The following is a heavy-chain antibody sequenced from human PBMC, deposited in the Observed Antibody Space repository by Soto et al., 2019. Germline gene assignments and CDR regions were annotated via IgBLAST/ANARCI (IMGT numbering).Heavy chain of an antibody. Sequence: EVQLVESGGGLVKPGGSLRLSCISSGFTFRTYTMNWVRQAPGKGLEWVSGIRGFSPYTFYAESVKGRFTISRDNAKNSLYLQMNSPRAEDTAVYYCARDRGYDAHDYYYNAMDVWGQGTTVTVSS. CDR1: GFTFRTYT. CDR2: IRGFSPYT. CDR3: ARDRGYDAHDYYYNAMDV. V-gene: IGHV3-21*01. D-gene: IGHD2-15*01. J-gene: IGHJ6*02.